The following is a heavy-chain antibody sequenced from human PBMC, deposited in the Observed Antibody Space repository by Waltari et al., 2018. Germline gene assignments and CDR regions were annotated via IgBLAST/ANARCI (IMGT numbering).Heavy chain of an antibody. D-gene: IGHD6-6*01. V-gene: IGHV3-53*01. J-gene: IGHJ4*02. CDR1: GFTVSSNY. CDR2: IYSGGST. CDR3: ARDTSGSSEGDY. Sequence: EVQLVESGGGLIQPGGSMRLSCAASGFTVSSNYMSWVRQAPGKGLAWVSVIYSGGSTYYAYSWKCRFTISRDNAKNTLYLQMNSLSAEDTAVYYCARDTSGSSEGDYWGQGTLVTVSS.